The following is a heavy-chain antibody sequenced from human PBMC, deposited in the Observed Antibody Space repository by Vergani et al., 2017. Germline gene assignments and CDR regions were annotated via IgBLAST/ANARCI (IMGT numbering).Heavy chain of an antibody. D-gene: IGHD4-17*01. J-gene: IGHJ3*02. CDR1: GYSFTSYW. Sequence: EVQLVQSGAEVKKPGESLKISCKGSGYSFTSYWIGWVRQMPGKGLEWMGIIYPGDSDTRYSPSFQGQVTISADKSISTAYLQWSSLKASDTAMYYCARSPTTVTTEVLHGSFDIWGQGTMVTVSS. V-gene: IGHV5-51*01. CDR3: ARSPTTVTTEVLHGSFDI. CDR2: IYPGDSDT.